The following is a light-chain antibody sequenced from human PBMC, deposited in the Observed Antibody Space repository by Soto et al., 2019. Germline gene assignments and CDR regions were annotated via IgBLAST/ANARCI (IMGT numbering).Light chain of an antibody. V-gene: IGKV1-5*03. CDR2: KAS. CDR1: QTIFNW. CDR3: QQYHTYWWT. J-gene: IGKJ1*01. Sequence: DIQMTQSPSTLSASVGDRVTITCRASQTIFNWLAWYQQKPGKAPKLLLYKASTLEGEVPSRFSGSGSETEFTLTINSLQPDDSATYYCQQYHTYWWTFGQGTKVEIK.